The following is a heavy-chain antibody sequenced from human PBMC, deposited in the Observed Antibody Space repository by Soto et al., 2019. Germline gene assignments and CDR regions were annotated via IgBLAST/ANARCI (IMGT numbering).Heavy chain of an antibody. V-gene: IGHV1-18*01. D-gene: IGHD3-22*01. CDR3: ATSFLGITMIVVGAFDI. J-gene: IGHJ3*02. CDR2: ISAYNGNT. CDR1: GYTFTSYG. Sequence: ASVKVSCKASGYTFTSYGISWVRQAPGQGLEWMGWISAYNGNTNYAQKFQGRVTMTRDTSTSTVYMELSSLRSEDTAVYYCATSFLGITMIVVGAFDIWGQGTMVTVSS.